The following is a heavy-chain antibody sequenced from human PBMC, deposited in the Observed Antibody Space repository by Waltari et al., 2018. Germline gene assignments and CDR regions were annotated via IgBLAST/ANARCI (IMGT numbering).Heavy chain of an antibody. D-gene: IGHD5-18*01. CDR1: GASISGYY. CDR3: ARHSEYNSGFYFDS. J-gene: IGHJ4*02. Sequence: QVQLQESGPGLVKPSETLSLPCAVSGASISGYYWSWIRQPPGKGVEWIGFIYSSGNTNYNPSLNSRVTISLDMSKKSFSLNLFSVTAADTAVYYCARHSEYNSGFYFDSWGQGVLVTVAT. CDR2: IYSSGNT. V-gene: IGHV4-59*08.